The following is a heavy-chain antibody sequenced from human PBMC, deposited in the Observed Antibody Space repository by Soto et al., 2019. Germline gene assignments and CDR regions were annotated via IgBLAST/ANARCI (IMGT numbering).Heavy chain of an antibody. CDR2: INAGNGNT. CDR1: GYTFTSYA. CDR3: ARGYCSGGSCYRMYYQFDY. Sequence: ASVKVSCKASGYTFTSYAMHWVRQAPGQRLEWMGWINAGNGNTKYSQKFQGRVTITRDTSASTAYMELSSLRSEDTAVYYCARGYCSGGSCYRMYYQFDYWGQGTLVTAPQ. V-gene: IGHV1-3*01. D-gene: IGHD2-15*01. J-gene: IGHJ4*02.